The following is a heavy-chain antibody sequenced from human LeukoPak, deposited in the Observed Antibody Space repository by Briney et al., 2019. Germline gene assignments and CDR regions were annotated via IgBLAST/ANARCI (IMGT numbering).Heavy chain of an antibody. CDR3: ARSDGYGLVGI. J-gene: IGHJ3*02. CDR1: GYSINNGCY. D-gene: IGHD3-10*01. Sequence: NPSETLSLTCTVSGYSINNGCYWGWIRQPPGKGLEWIGSIYHSGSTYYNPSLKSRVTISVDTSKNQFSLKLSSVTAADTAVYYCARSDGYGLVGIWGQGTMVTVSS. V-gene: IGHV4-38-2*02. CDR2: IYHSGST.